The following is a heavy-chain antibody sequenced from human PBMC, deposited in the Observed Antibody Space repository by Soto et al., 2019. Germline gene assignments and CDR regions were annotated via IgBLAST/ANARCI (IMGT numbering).Heavy chain of an antibody. CDR2: INHSGST. V-gene: IGHV4-34*01. D-gene: IGHD3-10*01. CDR1: GGSFSGYY. J-gene: IGHJ5*02. Sequence: QVQLQQWGAGLLKPSETLSLTCAVYGGSFSGYYWSWIRQPPGKGLEWIGEINHSGSTNYNPSLKRRVTISVDTSKNQFSLKLSSVTAADTAVYYCARAKAYYYGSGSYNHNWFDPWGQGTLVTVSS. CDR3: ARAKAYYYGSGSYNHNWFDP.